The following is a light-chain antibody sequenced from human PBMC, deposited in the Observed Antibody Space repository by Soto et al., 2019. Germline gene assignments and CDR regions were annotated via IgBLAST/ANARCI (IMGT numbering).Light chain of an antibody. CDR3: TSYTSSTTIDA. CDR2: EVS. J-gene: IGLJ1*01. CDR1: SSDVGGYNY. Sequence: QSVLTQPASVSGSPGQSITISCTGTSSDVGGYNYVSWYQQHPGKAPKLMIYEVSNRPSGVSNRFSGSKSGHTASLTISGLQSEDEADYFCTSYTSSTTIDAFGNGTKVTV. V-gene: IGLV2-14*01.